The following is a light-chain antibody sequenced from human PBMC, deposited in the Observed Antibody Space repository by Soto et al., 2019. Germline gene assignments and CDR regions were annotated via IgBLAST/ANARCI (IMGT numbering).Light chain of an antibody. Sequence: DIQITQSPSSVSASVGDRVTVTCRASQNVSTWLTWYQQTPGKAPNLLIYGASTLQRGAPSRFSGSGSGTEFTLTISSLQPEDFAIYFCQQGSRFPFTFGPGTRVDFK. V-gene: IGKV1-12*01. CDR3: QQGSRFPFT. J-gene: IGKJ3*01. CDR2: GAS. CDR1: QNVSTW.